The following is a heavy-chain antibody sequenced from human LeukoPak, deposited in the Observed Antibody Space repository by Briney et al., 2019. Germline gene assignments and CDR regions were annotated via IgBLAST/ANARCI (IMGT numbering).Heavy chain of an antibody. Sequence: GGSLRLSCAASGFTFSSYAMSWVRQAPGKGLEWVSAISGSGGSTYYADSVKGRFTISRDNSKNTLYLQMHSLRAEDTAVYYCAANQGATEYCSSTSCYTIDYWGQGTLVTVSS. CDR1: GFTFSSYA. CDR2: ISGSGGST. D-gene: IGHD2-2*02. J-gene: IGHJ4*02. CDR3: AANQGATEYCSSTSCYTIDY. V-gene: IGHV3-23*01.